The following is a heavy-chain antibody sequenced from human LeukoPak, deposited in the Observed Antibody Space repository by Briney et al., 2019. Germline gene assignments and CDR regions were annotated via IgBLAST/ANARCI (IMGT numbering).Heavy chain of an antibody. CDR1: GYTFTGYY. Sequence: ASVKVSCKASGYTFTGYYMHWVRQAPGQGLEWMGIINPSGGSTSYAQKFQGRVTMTRDTSTSTVYMELSSQRSEDTAVYYCARDAHRTLYYYDSSGYPDYWGQGTLVTVSS. V-gene: IGHV1-46*01. CDR3: ARDAHRTLYYYDSSGYPDY. CDR2: INPSGGST. D-gene: IGHD3-22*01. J-gene: IGHJ4*02.